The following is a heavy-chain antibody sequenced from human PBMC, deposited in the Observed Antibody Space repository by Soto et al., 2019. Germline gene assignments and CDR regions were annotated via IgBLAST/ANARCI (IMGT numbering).Heavy chain of an antibody. V-gene: IGHV1-3*01. D-gene: IGHD1-26*01. CDR2: INAGNGNT. CDR1: GYTFTSYA. J-gene: IGHJ3*02. Sequence: ASVKVSCKASGYTFTSYAMHWVRQAPGQRLEWMGWINAGNGNTKYSQKFQGRVTITRXTXXXXAXMXLXXXXSEXTAVYYCARDSRGSYYDAFDIWGQGTMVTVSS. CDR3: ARDSRGSYYDAFDI.